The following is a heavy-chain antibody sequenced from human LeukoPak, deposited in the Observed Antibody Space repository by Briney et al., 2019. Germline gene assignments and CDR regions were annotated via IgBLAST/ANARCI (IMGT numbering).Heavy chain of an antibody. Sequence: SETLSLTCTVSGGSISSYYWSWLRQPPGKGLEWIGYIYYSGSTNYNPSLKSRVTISVDTSKNQFSLKLSSVTAADTAVYYCARGGGYYYFDYWGQGTLVTVS. CDR3: ARGGGYYYFDY. V-gene: IGHV4-59*01. CDR2: IYYSGST. D-gene: IGHD2-21*01. J-gene: IGHJ4*02. CDR1: GGSISSYY.